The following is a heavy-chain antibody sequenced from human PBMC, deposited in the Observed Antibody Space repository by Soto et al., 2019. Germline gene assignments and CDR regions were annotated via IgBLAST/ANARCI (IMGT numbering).Heavy chain of an antibody. CDR1: GFTFSTYP. CDR3: ARMLYYYDNSGYAF. D-gene: IGHD3-22*01. J-gene: IGHJ4*02. V-gene: IGHV3-30-3*01. CDR2: ISDVGSKK. Sequence: QVQLAESGGGVVQPGRSLRLSCAASGFTFSTYPMHWVRQAPGKGLEWVALISDVGSKKYYADSVKGRCTISRDNSKNTVYLQMNSLRAEDTAVYYCARMLYYYDNSGYAFWGQGTLVTVSS.